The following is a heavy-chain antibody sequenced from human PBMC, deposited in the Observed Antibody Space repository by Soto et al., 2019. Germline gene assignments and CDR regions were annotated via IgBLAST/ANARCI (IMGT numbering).Heavy chain of an antibody. CDR1: GFTFSNYA. Sequence: GGSLRLSCAVSGFTFSNYAMNWVRQTPGKGLEWVSAICATAGCTYYADSVKGRFTMSRDSSKNTVSLEMTSLRAEDTAVYYCAKGGRQWLVTSDFNYWGQGALVTVS. CDR2: ICATAGCT. CDR3: AKGGRQWLVTSDFNY. V-gene: IGHV3-23*01. D-gene: IGHD6-19*01. J-gene: IGHJ4*02.